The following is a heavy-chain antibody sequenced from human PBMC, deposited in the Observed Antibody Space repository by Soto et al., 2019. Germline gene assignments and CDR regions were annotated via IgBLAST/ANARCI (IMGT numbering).Heavy chain of an antibody. V-gene: IGHV3-74*01. J-gene: IGHJ4*02. CDR3: ARATGSNQPFDY. D-gene: IGHD2-2*01. CDR2: ISTDGSST. Sequence: EVQLVESGGGLVQPGGSLRLSCAATGFTFSTYWMHWVRQGPGKGLVWVSRISTDGSSTTYADSVKGRFTISRDNAKNPRYLQMNCRIAEHTAVYYCARATGSNQPFDYWGQGTLVTVSS. CDR1: GFTFSTYW.